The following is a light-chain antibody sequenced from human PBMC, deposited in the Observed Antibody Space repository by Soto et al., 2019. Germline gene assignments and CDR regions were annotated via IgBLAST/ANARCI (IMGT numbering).Light chain of an antibody. V-gene: IGKV1-39*01. CDR1: QSTSSY. J-gene: IGKJ1*01. Sequence: DIQMTQSPSSLSASVGVRVTITCRASQSTSSYLNWYQQKPGKAPKLLIYAAYSLQSGVPSRFSGTGSGTDFTLTISSLQPEDFATYYCQQSYSTPRTFGQGTKVEIK. CDR3: QQSYSTPRT. CDR2: AAY.